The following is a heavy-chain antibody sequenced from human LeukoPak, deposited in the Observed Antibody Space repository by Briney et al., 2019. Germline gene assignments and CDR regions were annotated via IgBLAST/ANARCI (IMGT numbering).Heavy chain of an antibody. Sequence: GWINPNSGGTNYAQKFQGRVTMTRDTSISTAYMELSRLRSDDTAVYYCARSIAAAGTIYASYWGQGTLVTVSS. CDR3: ARSIAAAGTIYASY. J-gene: IGHJ4*02. V-gene: IGHV1-2*02. CDR2: INPNSGGT. D-gene: IGHD6-13*01.